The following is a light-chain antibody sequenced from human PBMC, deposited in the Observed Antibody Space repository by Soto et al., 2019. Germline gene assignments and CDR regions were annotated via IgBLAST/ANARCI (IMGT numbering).Light chain of an antibody. CDR1: SSNIGSKS. Sequence: QSVLTQPPSVSGTPGQRVNMSCSGSSSNIGSKSVSWYQHLPQTAPKLLISGNNNRPSGVPARFSGSKSGTSASLVITGLQAEDEADYYCQSYDTSLSGWVIFGGGTKLTVL. V-gene: IGLV1-40*01. CDR3: QSYDTSLSGWVI. J-gene: IGLJ2*01. CDR2: GNN.